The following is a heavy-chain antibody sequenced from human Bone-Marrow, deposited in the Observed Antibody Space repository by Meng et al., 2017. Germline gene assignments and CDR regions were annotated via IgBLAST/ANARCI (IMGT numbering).Heavy chain of an antibody. CDR3: ARGPTVNDLDY. Sequence: GESLKISCAASGFTFSSYGMHWVRQAPGKGLEWVAVIWYDGSNKYYADSVKGRFTISRDNSKNTLYLQMNSLGAEDTAVYYCARGPTVNDLDYWGQGTLVTVSS. CDR1: GFTFSSYG. D-gene: IGHD4-17*01. J-gene: IGHJ4*02. V-gene: IGHV3-33*01. CDR2: IWYDGSNK.